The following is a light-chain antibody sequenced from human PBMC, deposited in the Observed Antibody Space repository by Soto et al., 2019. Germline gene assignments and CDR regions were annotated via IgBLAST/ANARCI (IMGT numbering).Light chain of an antibody. CDR2: DNS. J-gene: IGLJ3*02. CDR1: SSNIGAGYD. Sequence: QSVLTQPPSVSGAPGQRVTISCTGSSSNIGAGYDVHWYQQFPGTAPKLLIYDNSNRPSGVPDRFSGSKSGTSASLAITGLQAEDEADYYCQSYDSSLSGSGVFGGGTKLTVL. CDR3: QSYDSSLSGSGV. V-gene: IGLV1-40*01.